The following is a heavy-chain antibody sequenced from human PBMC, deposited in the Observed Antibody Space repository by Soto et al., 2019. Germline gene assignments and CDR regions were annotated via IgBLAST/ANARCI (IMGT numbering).Heavy chain of an antibody. CDR2: MNPNSGNT. J-gene: IGHJ4*02. CDR1: GYTFTSYD. V-gene: IGHV1-8*01. CDR3: ARSAYYYGSSGGY. D-gene: IGHD3-10*01. Sequence: QVQLVQSGAEVKKPGASVKVSCKASGYTFTSYDINWVRQATGQGLEWMGWMNPNSGNTGYAQKFQGRVTXTXNXXISTAYMELSSLRSEDTAVYYCARSAYYYGSSGGYWGQGTLVTVSS.